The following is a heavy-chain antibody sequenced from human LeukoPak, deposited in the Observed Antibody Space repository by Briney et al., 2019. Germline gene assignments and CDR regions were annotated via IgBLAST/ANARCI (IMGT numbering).Heavy chain of an antibody. J-gene: IGHJ4*02. CDR3: ASTKLGYSSGWH. Sequence: SETLSLTCTVSGGSISSSYSWGWIRQPPGKGLEWIGNIYYSGSTYYNPSLKSRVTISVDTSKNQFSPKLNSVTASDTAIYFCASTKLGYSSGWHWGQGTLVTVSS. CDR1: GGSISSSYS. D-gene: IGHD6-19*01. CDR2: IYYSGST. V-gene: IGHV4-39*01.